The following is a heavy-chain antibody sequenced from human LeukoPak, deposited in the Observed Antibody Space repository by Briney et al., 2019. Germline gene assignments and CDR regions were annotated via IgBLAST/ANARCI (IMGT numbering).Heavy chain of an antibody. CDR3: AKDHYYDSSGYLDY. Sequence: GGSLRLSCAASGFTFDDYAMHWVRQAPGKGLEWVSGISWNSGSIGYADSVKGRFTISRDNAKNSLYLQMNSLRAEGTALYYCAKDHYYDSSGYLDYWGQGTLVTVSS. J-gene: IGHJ4*02. D-gene: IGHD3-22*01. V-gene: IGHV3-9*01. CDR2: ISWNSGSI. CDR1: GFTFDDYA.